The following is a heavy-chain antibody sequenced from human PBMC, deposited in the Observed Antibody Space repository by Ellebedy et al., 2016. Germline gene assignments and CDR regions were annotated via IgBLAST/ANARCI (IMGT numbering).Heavy chain of an antibody. D-gene: IGHD5-18*01. J-gene: IGHJ4*02. CDR2: INANSGAP. V-gene: IGHV1-2*02. Sequence: ASVKVSXKASGYTFTGHYIHWVRQAPGQGLEWMGRINANSGAPNYAQRFQDRVTMTRDTSISTAYMELSSLKSDDTAVYYCTRTWIQLWTPDFDYWGQGTLVTVSS. CDR3: TRTWIQLWTPDFDY. CDR1: GYTFTGHY.